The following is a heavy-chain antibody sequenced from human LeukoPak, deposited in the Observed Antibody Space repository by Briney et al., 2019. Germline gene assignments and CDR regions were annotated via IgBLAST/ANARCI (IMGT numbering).Heavy chain of an antibody. D-gene: IGHD3-22*01. CDR2: IYYSGST. J-gene: IGHJ6*03. CDR1: GGSISSSSYY. CDR3: ARAASITMRLRYSYYMDV. V-gene: IGHV4-39*07. Sequence: PSETLSLTCTVSGGSISSSSYYWGWIRQPPGKGLEWIGSIYYSGSTYYNPSLKSRVTISVDTSKNQFSLRLSSVTAADTAVYYCARAASITMRLRYSYYMDVWGKGTTVTVSS.